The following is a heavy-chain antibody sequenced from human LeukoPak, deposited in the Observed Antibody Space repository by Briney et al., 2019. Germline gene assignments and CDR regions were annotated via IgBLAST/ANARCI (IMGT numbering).Heavy chain of an antibody. CDR1: GFTVSSNY. V-gene: IGHV3-53*01. CDR3: AKEGYSGSQFDY. D-gene: IGHD1-26*01. CDR2: IYSGGST. J-gene: IGHJ4*02. Sequence: GGPLRLSCAASGFTVSSNYMSWVRQAPGKGLEWVSVIYSGGSTYYADSVKGRFTISRDNSKNTLYVQMNSLRAEDTAVYYCAKEGYSGSQFDYWGQGTLVTVSS.